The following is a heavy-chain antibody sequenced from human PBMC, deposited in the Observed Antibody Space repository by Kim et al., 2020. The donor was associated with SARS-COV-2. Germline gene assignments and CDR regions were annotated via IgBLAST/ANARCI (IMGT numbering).Heavy chain of an antibody. J-gene: IGHJ6*02. D-gene: IGHD2-21*01. V-gene: IGHV1-69*02. Sequence: AQKFQGRVTIHADKSTSTAYMELSSLRSEDTAVYYCHCGGDMGGYYGMDVWGQGTTVTVSS. CDR3: HCGGDMGGYYGMDV.